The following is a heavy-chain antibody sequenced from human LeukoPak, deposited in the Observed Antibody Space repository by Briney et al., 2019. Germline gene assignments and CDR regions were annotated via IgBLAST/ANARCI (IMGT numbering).Heavy chain of an antibody. Sequence: GGSLRLSCAASGFTFSSYAMHWVRQAPGKGLEWVAVISYDGSNKYYADSVKGRFTISRDNSRNTLYLQMNSLRAEDTAVYYCAKQIQTMVRGVPIDYWGQGTLVTVSS. D-gene: IGHD3-10*01. V-gene: IGHV3-30-3*02. J-gene: IGHJ4*02. CDR1: GFTFSSYA. CDR2: ISYDGSNK. CDR3: AKQIQTMVRGVPIDY.